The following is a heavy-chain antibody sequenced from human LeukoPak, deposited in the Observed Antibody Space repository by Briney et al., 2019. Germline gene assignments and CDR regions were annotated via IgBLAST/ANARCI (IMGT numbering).Heavy chain of an antibody. CDR2: TYHSGST. Sequence: SETLSLTCAVSGGSISSGGYSWSWIRQPPGKGLEWIGYTYHSGSTYYNPSLKSRVTISVDRSKNQFSLKLSSVTAADTAVYYCARVMADNWFDPWGQGTLVTVSS. CDR1: GGSISSGGYS. D-gene: IGHD3-10*01. J-gene: IGHJ5*02. V-gene: IGHV4-30-2*01. CDR3: ARVMADNWFDP.